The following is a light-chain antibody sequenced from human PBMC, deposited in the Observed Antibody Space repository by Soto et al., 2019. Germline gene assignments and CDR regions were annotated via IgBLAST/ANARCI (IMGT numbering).Light chain of an antibody. CDR1: RDVGSD. J-gene: IGKJ1*01. Sequence: QMTQSPSSLSASVGEKIIITCRASRDVGSDVSWYQQKPGQAPKLLIYAASNLYTGVPSRFSGSRSGTEFTLTISSLQPEDVASYYCLQDCGDSWTFGQGTKVEIE. CDR2: AAS. CDR3: LQDCGDSWT. V-gene: IGKV1-6*01.